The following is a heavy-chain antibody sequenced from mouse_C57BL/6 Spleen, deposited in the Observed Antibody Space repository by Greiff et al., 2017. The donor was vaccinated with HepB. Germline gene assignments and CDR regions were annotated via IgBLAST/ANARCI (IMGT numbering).Heavy chain of an antibody. CDR3: ARRYYSYYYAMDY. CDR1: GFTFSDYG. Sequence: DVQLQESGGGLVKPGGSLKLSCAASGFTFSDYGMHWVRQAPEKGLEWVAYISSGSSTIYYADTVKGRFTISRDNAKNTLFLQMTSLRSEDTAMYYCARRYYSYYYAMDYWGQGTSVTVSS. J-gene: IGHJ4*01. D-gene: IGHD1-1*01. CDR2: ISSGSSTI. V-gene: IGHV5-17*01.